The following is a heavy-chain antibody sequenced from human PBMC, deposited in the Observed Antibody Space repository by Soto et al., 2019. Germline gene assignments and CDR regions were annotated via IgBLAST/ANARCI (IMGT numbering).Heavy chain of an antibody. V-gene: IGHV3-23*01. Sequence: GGSLRLSCAASGFTFSSYAMSWVRQAPGKGLEWVSAISGSGGSTYYADSVKGRFTISRDNSKNTLYLQMNSLRAEDTAVYYCAKEEGDHYYDSSGLVNYWGQGTLVTVSS. CDR3: AKEEGDHYYDSSGLVNY. CDR2: ISGSGGST. CDR1: GFTFSSYA. J-gene: IGHJ4*02. D-gene: IGHD3-22*01.